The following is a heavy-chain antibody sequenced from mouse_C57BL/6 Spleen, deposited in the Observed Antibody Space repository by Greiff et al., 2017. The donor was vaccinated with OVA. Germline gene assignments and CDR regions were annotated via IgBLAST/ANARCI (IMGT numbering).Heavy chain of an antibody. CDR1: GYTFTDYY. CDR3: ARGGVITTVFFDY. CDR2: INPYNGGT. J-gene: IGHJ2*01. Sequence: EVQGVESGPVLVKPGASVKMSCKASGYTFTDYYMNWVKQSHGKSLEWIGVINPYNGGTSYNQKFKGKATLTVDKSSSTAYMELNSLTSEDSAVYYCARGGVITTVFFDYWGQGTTLTVSS. V-gene: IGHV1-19*01. D-gene: IGHD1-1*01.